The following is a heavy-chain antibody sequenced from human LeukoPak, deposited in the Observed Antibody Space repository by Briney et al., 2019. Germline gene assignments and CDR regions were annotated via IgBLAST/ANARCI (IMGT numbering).Heavy chain of an antibody. CDR1: GYSFDTYW. CDR2: IHSGDSDT. CDR3: ARLEGPQWLAEN. D-gene: IGHD6-19*01. V-gene: IGHV5-51*01. Sequence: GGPLKTPSKGLGYSFDTYWIGGVRQVPGKGMEWMGIIHSGDSDTRYSPSFQGQVTMSADKSISTTYLQWSSLKASDTAMYYCARLEGPQWLAENWGQGTLVTVSS. J-gene: IGHJ4*02.